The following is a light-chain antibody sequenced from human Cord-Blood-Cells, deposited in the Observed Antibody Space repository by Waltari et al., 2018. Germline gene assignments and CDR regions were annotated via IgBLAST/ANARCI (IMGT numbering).Light chain of an antibody. V-gene: IGKV4-1*01. J-gene: IGKJ1*01. CDR1: QSVLYSSNNKNY. CDR2: WAS. CDR3: QQYYSTPT. Sequence: DIVMTQSPDSLAASLGERAPINCKSRQSVLYSSNNKNYLAWYQQKPGQPPKLLIYWASTRESGVPDRFSGSGSGTDFTLTISSLQAEDVAVYYCQQYYSTPTFGQGTKVEIK.